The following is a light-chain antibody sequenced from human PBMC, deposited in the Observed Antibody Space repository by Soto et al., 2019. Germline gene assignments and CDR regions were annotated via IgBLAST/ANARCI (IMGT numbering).Light chain of an antibody. CDR1: GNDVSTYND. Sequence: SALTQPRSVSGSPGQSVTLSCPGTGNDVSTYNDVSWYQQHPGRPPKLMIYDVIKWPSRVPDRFSGSKSGNTASLTISGLQAEDEADYFCCSYAGGYSYLFGTGTKGTVL. CDR2: DVI. CDR3: CSYAGGYSYL. J-gene: IGLJ1*01. V-gene: IGLV2-11*01.